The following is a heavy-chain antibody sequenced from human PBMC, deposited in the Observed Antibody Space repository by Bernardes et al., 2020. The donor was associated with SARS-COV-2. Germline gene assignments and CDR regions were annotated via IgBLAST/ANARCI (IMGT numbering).Heavy chain of an antibody. D-gene: IGHD3-22*01. CDR3: ARDLPDSSGYLGYYGMDV. Sequence: ASVKVSCKVSGYTLTELSMHWVRQAPGKGREWMGGFDPEDGETIYAQKFQGRVTITADESTSTAYMELSSLRSEDTAVDYCARDLPDSSGYLGYYGMDVWSQGTTNTVSS. CDR1: GYTLTELS. J-gene: IGHJ6*02. V-gene: IGHV1-24*01. CDR2: FDPEDGET.